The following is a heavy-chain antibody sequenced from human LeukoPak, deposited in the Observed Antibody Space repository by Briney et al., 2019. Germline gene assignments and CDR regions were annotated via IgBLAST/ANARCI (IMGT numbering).Heavy chain of an antibody. J-gene: IGHJ4*02. CDR2: ISYDGSKK. CDR1: GFTFSSYW. D-gene: IGHD2-21*02. CDR3: AKDPAGLLFRFDY. Sequence: PGGSLRLSCAASGFTFSSYWMSWVRQTPGKGLEWVAVISYDGSKKYYADSVKGRFTISRDNSKNTLYLQMNSLRAEDTAVYYCAKDPAGLLFRFDYWGQGTLVTVSS. V-gene: IGHV3-30*18.